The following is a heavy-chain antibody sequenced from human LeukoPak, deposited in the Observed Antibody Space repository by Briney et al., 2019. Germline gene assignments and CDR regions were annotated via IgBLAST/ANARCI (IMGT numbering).Heavy chain of an antibody. V-gene: IGHV4-39*01. CDR2: IYYSGST. Sequence: PSETLSLTCSVSGDSISTSSYYWGWIRQPPGKGLEWIGTIYYSGSTYYNPSLTSRVTISVDTSKNQFSLKLSSVTAADTAVYYCARQYSDILTGYHRGELYWYFDLWGRGTLVTVSS. CDR3: ARQYSDILTGYHRGELYWYFDL. J-gene: IGHJ2*01. CDR1: GDSISTSSYY. D-gene: IGHD3-9*01.